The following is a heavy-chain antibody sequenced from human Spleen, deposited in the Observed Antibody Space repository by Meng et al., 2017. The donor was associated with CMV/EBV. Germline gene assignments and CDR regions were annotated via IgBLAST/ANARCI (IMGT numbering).Heavy chain of an antibody. CDR2: IYHSGST. J-gene: IGHJ4*02. CDR1: GYSISSGYY. CDR3: ARDGIAVAGTWSPTDY. Sequence: SETLSLTCTVSGYSISSGYYWGWIRQPPGKGLEWIGSIYHSGSTYYNPSLKSRVTISVDTSKNQFSLKLGSVTAADTAVYYCARDGIAVAGTWSPTDYWGQGTLVTVSS. V-gene: IGHV4-38-2*02. D-gene: IGHD6-19*01.